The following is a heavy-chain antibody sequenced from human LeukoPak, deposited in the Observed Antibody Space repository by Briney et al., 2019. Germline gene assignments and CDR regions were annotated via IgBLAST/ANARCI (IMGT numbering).Heavy chain of an antibody. CDR3: VRADGTGGPYDY. J-gene: IGHJ4*02. V-gene: IGHV3-53*01. Sequence: GGSLRLSCAVSGFTVSSNYMSWVRQAPGKELEWASVIYSGGSTHYADSVKGRFAISRDNSKNTLFLQMNSLRAEDTAVYYCVRADGTGGPYDYWGQGTLVTVSS. CDR2: IYSGGST. D-gene: IGHD3/OR15-3a*01. CDR1: GFTVSSNY.